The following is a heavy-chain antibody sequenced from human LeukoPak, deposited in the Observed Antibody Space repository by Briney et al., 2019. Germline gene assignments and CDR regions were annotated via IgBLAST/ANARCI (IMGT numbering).Heavy chain of an antibody. CDR1: GFASSSYS. CDR3: ARDSSAAAPFDY. V-gene: IGHV3-21*01. Sequence: PGGSLRLSCAASGFASSSYSMNWVRQAPGKGLEWVSSISSSSSYIYYADSVKGRFTISRDNAQNSLYLQMNSLSAEDTGVYYCARDSSAAAPFDYWGQGTLVTVSS. J-gene: IGHJ4*02. CDR2: ISSSSSYI. D-gene: IGHD2-2*01.